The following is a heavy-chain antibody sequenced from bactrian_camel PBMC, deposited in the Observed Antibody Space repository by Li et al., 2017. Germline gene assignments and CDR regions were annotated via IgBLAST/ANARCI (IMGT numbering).Heavy chain of an antibody. J-gene: IGHJ4*01. D-gene: IGHD3*01. V-gene: IGHV3S53*01. CDR2: IDTRGGT. CDR1: RDIGGAAC. CDR3: AARSVPNCVGNYWSKWSYVN. Sequence: LVESGGGSVKAGESLRLSCRLSRDIGGAACMAWFRQAPGKEREGVALIDTRGGTALADSVSGRFTISNDVAKNILYLQMDRLKPEDTAMFYCAARSVPNCVGNYWSKWSYVNWGQGTQVTVS.